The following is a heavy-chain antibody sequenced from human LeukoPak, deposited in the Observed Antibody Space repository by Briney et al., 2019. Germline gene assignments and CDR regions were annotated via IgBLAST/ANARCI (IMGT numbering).Heavy chain of an antibody. J-gene: IGHJ3*02. CDR3: ARVPGRLTGPNINAFDI. Sequence: GGSLRLSCAASGFTVSSNYMSWVRQAPGKGLEWVSVIYSGGSTYYADAVKGRFTISRDNSKNTLYLQMNSLRAEDTAVYYCARVPGRLTGPNINAFDIWGQGTMVTVSS. CDR2: IYSGGST. CDR1: GFTVSSNY. D-gene: IGHD3-9*01. V-gene: IGHV3-66*01.